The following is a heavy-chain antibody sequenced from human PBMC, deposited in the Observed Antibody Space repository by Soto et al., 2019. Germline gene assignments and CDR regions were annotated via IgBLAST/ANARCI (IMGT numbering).Heavy chain of an antibody. V-gene: IGHV1-69*13. D-gene: IGHD6-13*01. CDR3: ARGRKAAGDWFYS. Sequence: VNVDCNSSGGTFSSYAISWVRQAPGQGLEWMGGIIPIFGTANYAQKFQGRVTITADESTSTAYMELSSLRSEDTAVYYCARGRKAAGDWFYSWGKATL. J-gene: IGHJ5*01. CDR2: IIPIFGTA. CDR1: GGTFSSYA.